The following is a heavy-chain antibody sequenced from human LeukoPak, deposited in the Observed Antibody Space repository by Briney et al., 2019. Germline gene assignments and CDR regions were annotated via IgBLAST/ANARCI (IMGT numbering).Heavy chain of an antibody. CDR3: TTAGRGNYFDY. Sequence: PGGSLRLSCAASGFTFSNAWMSWVRQAPGKGLEWVGRIKRKNDGGPTDYAAPVKGRFTISRDDSKNTLYLQMNSLKTEDTAVYYRTTAGRGNYFDYWGQGTLVTVSS. CDR2: IKRKNDGGPT. J-gene: IGHJ4*02. CDR1: GFTFSNAW. D-gene: IGHD1-1*01. V-gene: IGHV3-15*01.